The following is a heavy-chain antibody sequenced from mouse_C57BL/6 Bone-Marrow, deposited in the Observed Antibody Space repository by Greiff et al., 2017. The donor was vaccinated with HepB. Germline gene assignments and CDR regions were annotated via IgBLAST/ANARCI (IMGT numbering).Heavy chain of an antibody. V-gene: IGHV1-72*01. J-gene: IGHJ2*01. CDR3: ARGGARHYYGSSHPYYFDY. Sequence: QVQLQQPGAELVKPGASVKLSCKASGYTFTSYWMHWVKQRPGRGLEWIGRIDPNSGGTKYNEKFKSKATLTVDKPSSTAYMQLSSLTSEDSAVYYCARGGARHYYGSSHPYYFDYWGQGTTLTVSS. CDR2: IDPNSGGT. CDR1: GYTFTSYW. D-gene: IGHD1-1*01.